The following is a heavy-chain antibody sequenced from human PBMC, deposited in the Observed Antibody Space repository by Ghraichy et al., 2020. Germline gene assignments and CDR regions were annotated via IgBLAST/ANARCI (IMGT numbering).Heavy chain of an antibody. D-gene: IGHD4-17*01. CDR3: AGDLLHYDYGDLGFDP. CDR2: ISSSSSYI. V-gene: IGHV3-21*01. Sequence: GGSLRLSCAASGFMYSTYAMSWVRQAPGKGLEWVSSISSSSSYIYYADSVKGRFTISRDNAKNSLYLQMNSLRAEDTAVYYCAGDLLHYDYGDLGFDPWGQGTLVTVSS. J-gene: IGHJ5*02. CDR1: GFMYSTYA.